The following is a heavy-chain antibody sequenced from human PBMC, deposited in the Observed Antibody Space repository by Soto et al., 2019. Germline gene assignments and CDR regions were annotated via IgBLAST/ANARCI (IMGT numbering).Heavy chain of an antibody. D-gene: IGHD1-20*01. Sequence: QVQLVQSGAEVKKPGSSVKVSCKASGGTFSSYAISWVRQAPGQGLEWMGGIIPIFATADYAQKFQGRATITADESTSTAYMELRSLRSEDTAVYYCARSITGTLSYYYGMDVWGQGTTVTVSS. J-gene: IGHJ6*02. V-gene: IGHV1-69*12. CDR1: GGTFSSYA. CDR3: ARSITGTLSYYYGMDV. CDR2: IIPIFATA.